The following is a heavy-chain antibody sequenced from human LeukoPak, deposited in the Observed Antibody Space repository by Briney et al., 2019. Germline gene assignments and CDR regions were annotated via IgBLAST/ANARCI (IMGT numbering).Heavy chain of an antibody. V-gene: IGHV1-69*06. CDR1: GGTFSSYE. D-gene: IGHD2-2*01. CDR3: ASGTTDIVVVPATLRNYYFDY. Sequence: SVKVSCKASGGTFSSYEISWVRQAPGQGLEWMGGIIPMFGTAKYAQKFQGRVTITVDKSTSTAYMELSSLRSEDTAVYYCASGTTDIVVVPATLRNYYFDYWGQGTLVTVSS. CDR2: IIPMFGTA. J-gene: IGHJ4*02.